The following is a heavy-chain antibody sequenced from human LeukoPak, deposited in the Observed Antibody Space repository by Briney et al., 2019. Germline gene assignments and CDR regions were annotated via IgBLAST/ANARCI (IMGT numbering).Heavy chain of an antibody. CDR2: IKQDGSEK. D-gene: IGHD3-22*01. CDR1: GFTFSTYW. CDR3: ARCPYDSTGYYSVPSHLDY. J-gene: IGHJ4*02. Sequence: PGGSLRLSCAASGFTFSTYWMTWVRQAPGKGLEWVANIKQDGSEKYYVDSLRGRFRISRDNVKNSLFLQMSSLSAEDTAVYYCARCPYDSTGYYSVPSHLDYWGQGTLVTVSS. V-gene: IGHV3-7*01.